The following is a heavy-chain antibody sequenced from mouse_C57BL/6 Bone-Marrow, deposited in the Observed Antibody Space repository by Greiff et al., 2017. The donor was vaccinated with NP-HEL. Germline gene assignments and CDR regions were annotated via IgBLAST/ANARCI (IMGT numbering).Heavy chain of an antibody. V-gene: IGHV1-80*01. CDR1: GYAFSSYW. CDR2: IYPGDGDT. D-gene: IGHD1-1*01. J-gene: IGHJ1*03. Sequence: QVQLQQSGAELVKPGASVKISCKAPGYAFSSYWMNWVKQRPGKGLEWIGQIYPGDGDTNYNGKFKGKATLTADKSSSTAYMQLSSLTSEDSAVYFCARSGYGSSSHWYFDVWGTGTTVTVSS. CDR3: ARSGYGSSSHWYFDV.